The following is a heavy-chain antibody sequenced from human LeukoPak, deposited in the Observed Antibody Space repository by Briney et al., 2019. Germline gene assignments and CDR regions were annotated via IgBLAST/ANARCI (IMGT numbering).Heavy chain of an antibody. CDR1: GFTFSSYS. J-gene: IGHJ6*02. V-gene: IGHV3-21*01. CDR2: ISSSSSYI. CDR3: ARGFYCSGGSCYSLYGMDV. Sequence: GSLSLSCAASGFTFSSYSMNWVRQAPGKGLEWVSSISSSSSYIYYADSVKGRFTISRDNAKNSLYLQMNSLRAEDTAVYYCARGFYCSGGSCYSLYGMDVWGQGTTVTVSS. D-gene: IGHD2-15*01.